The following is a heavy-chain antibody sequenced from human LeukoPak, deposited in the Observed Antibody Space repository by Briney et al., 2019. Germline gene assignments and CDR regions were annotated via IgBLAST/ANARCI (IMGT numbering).Heavy chain of an antibody. J-gene: IGHJ3*02. D-gene: IGHD4-23*01. V-gene: IGHV4-4*02. CDR2: VYHSGST. CDR1: GASISSSNW. CDR3: ARAAATVGDAFDI. Sequence: SETLSLTCAVSGASISSSNWWSWVRQPPGQGLEWIGEVYHSGSTNYNPSLKSRVTISVDKSKNQFSLKLSSVTAADTAVYYCARAAATVGDAFDIWGQGTMVTVSS.